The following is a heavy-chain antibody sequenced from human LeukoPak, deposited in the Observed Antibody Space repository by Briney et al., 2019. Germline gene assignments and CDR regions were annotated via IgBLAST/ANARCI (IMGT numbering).Heavy chain of an antibody. D-gene: IGHD3-22*01. CDR2: ISGSGGST. J-gene: IGHJ5*02. CDR1: GFTFSSYA. CDR3: ASSAYDSSGYYYYWFDP. Sequence: PGGSLRLSCAASGFTFSSYAMSWVRQAPGKGLEWVSAISGSGGSTYYADSVKGRFTISRDNSKNTLYLQMNSLRAEDTAVYYCASSAYDSSGYYYYWFDPWGQGTLVTVSS. V-gene: IGHV3-23*01.